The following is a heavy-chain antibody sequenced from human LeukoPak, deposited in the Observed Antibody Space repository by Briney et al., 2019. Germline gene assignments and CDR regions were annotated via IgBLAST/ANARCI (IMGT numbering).Heavy chain of an antibody. J-gene: IGHJ4*02. CDR1: GGSISSSSYY. CDR3: ASAPGSCRGGDCYRHFDS. CDR2: IYYSGST. Sequence: SETLSLTCTVSGGSISSSSYYWGWGRQPPGKGLEWIASIYYSGSTYYNPSLKSRVTLSVDTSKNHFSLKLNSVTAADTAVYYCASAPGSCRGGDCYRHFDSWGQGTLVTVSS. V-gene: IGHV4-39*07. D-gene: IGHD2-21*02.